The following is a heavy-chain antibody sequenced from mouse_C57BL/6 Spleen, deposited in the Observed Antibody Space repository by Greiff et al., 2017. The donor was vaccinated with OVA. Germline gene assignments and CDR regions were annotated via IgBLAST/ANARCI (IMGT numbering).Heavy chain of an antibody. CDR1: GYAFSSSW. V-gene: IGHV1-82*01. Sequence: QVQLKQSGPELVKPGASVKISCKASGYAFSSSWMNWVKQRPGKGLEWIGRIYPGDGDTNYNGKFKGKATLTADKSSSTAYMQLSSLTAEDSAVYFCACYGYDGGAWFAYWGQGTLVTVSA. J-gene: IGHJ3*01. CDR2: IYPGDGDT. D-gene: IGHD2-2*01. CDR3: ACYGYDGGAWFAY.